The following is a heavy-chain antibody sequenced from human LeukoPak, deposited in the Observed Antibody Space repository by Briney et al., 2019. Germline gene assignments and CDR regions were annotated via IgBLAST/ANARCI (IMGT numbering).Heavy chain of an antibody. D-gene: IGHD6-6*01. CDR2: IDTSSIYI. V-gene: IGHV3-21*04. CDR1: GFTFSSYS. Sequence: GGSLRLSCAASGFTFSSYSMKWVRQAPGKGLEWVSSIDTSSIYIYYADSVKGRFTISRDNSKNTLYLQMNSLRAGDTAVYYCANSVTSRRTPIPPYFDYWGQGTLVTVSS. J-gene: IGHJ4*02. CDR3: ANSVTSRRTPIPPYFDY.